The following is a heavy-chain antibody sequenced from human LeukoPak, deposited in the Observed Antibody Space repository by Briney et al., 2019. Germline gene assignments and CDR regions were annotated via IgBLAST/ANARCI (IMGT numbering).Heavy chain of an antibody. CDR2: IYTSGST. Sequence: SETLSLTCTVSGGSVSSYYWSWIRQPPGKGLEWVGYIYTSGSTYYNPSLKSRVTISVDTSKNQFSLKLSSVTAADTAVYYCARSYSTPIATDYWGQGTLVTVSS. CDR3: ARSYSTPIATDY. V-gene: IGHV4-4*09. CDR1: GGSVSSYY. J-gene: IGHJ4*02. D-gene: IGHD4-11*01.